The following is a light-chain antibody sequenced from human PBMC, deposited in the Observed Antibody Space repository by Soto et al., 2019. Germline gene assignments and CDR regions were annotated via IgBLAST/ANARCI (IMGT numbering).Light chain of an antibody. CDR3: QQSYNTPRT. CDR2: AAS. Sequence: DGQMTKAPSSLPACVVDRVTITCRASQTIGNYLNWYQQRPGKAPNLLISAASTLQSGVPSRFSGSGSGTDFTLTITSLQPEDFATYYCQQSYNTPRTFGQGTKVDIK. CDR1: QTIGNY. J-gene: IGKJ1*01. V-gene: IGKV1-39*01.